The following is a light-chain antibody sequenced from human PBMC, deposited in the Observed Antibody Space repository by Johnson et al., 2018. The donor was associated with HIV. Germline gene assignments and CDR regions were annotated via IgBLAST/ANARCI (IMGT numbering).Light chain of an antibody. CDR3: GTWDSSLSAYV. J-gene: IGLJ1*01. CDR2: DNN. V-gene: IGLV1-51*01. Sequence: QSVLTQPPSVSAAPGQKVTISCSGSSSNIGNNYVSWYQQLPGTAPKLLIYDNNKRPSGIPDRFSCSKSGTSATLGITGLQTVDEADYYCGTWDSSLSAYVFGTGTKVTVL. CDR1: SSNIGNNY.